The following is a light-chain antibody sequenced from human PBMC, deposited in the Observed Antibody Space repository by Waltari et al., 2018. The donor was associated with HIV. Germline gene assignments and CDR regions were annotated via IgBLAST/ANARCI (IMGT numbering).Light chain of an antibody. CDR3: MQTLQTPLT. J-gene: IGKJ4*01. CDR1: QSLLHSNGYKY. CDR2: LGS. V-gene: IGKV2-28*01. Sequence: DIVMTQSPLSLPVTPGEPASISCRSSQSLLHSNGYKYLDWYLQKSGESPQLLIYLGSNRASGVPDRFNGSGSGTDFTLEISRVEAEDVGVHYCMQTLQTPLTFGGGTKVEIK.